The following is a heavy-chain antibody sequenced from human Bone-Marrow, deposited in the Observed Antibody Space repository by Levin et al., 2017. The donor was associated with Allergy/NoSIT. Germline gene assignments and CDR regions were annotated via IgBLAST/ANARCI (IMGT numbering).Heavy chain of an antibody. CDR3: ARGPFNWNDWFDP. V-gene: IGHV4-34*01. CDR1: GGSFRGYY. J-gene: IGHJ5*02. CDR2: INHSGST. D-gene: IGHD1-20*01. Sequence: SPTLSLPCAVYGGSFRGYYWSWIRQPPGKGLEWIGEINHSGSTNYNPSLKSRVTISVDTSKNQFSLKLSSVTAADTAVYYCARGPFNWNDWFDPWGQGTLVTVSS.